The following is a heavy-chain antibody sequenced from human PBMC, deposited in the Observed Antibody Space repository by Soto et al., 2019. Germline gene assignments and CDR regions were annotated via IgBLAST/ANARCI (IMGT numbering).Heavy chain of an antibody. V-gene: IGHV1-18*01. CDR1: GYTFTSYG. Sequence: QVPLVQSGAEVKKPGASVKVSCKASGYTFTSYGISWVRQAPGQGLEWMGWISAYNGNTNYAQQLQGRVTMTTDTSTSTAYMELRSLRSDDTAVYYCAREMGGYCSGGSCYACDYWGQGTLVTVSS. J-gene: IGHJ4*02. CDR2: ISAYNGNT. CDR3: AREMGGYCSGGSCYACDY. D-gene: IGHD2-15*01.